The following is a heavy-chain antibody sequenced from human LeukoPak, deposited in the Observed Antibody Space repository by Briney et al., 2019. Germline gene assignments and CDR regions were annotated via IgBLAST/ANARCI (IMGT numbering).Heavy chain of an antibody. CDR3: ARGRVYFYGSGSRYLDDAFDL. J-gene: IGHJ3*01. CDR2: ISYGGNT. Sequence: SETLSLTCTVAGASISSYYWSWIRQSPGKGLEWVGQISYGGNTKYNPSLRGRVTISADTSKFSLKLTSVTAADTAVYYCARGRVYFYGSGSRYLDDAFDLWGQGTTVTVSS. CDR1: GASISSYY. V-gene: IGHV4-59*01. D-gene: IGHD3-10*01.